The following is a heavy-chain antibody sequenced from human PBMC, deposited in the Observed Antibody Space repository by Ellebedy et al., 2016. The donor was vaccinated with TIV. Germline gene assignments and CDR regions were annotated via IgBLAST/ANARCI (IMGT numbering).Heavy chain of an antibody. CDR3: ARTPARGWFDH. V-gene: IGHV4-39*07. CDR2: IQYTGST. D-gene: IGHD3-10*01. Sequence: MPSETLSLTCTVSGGSISSSGPYWGWIRQPPGKGLEWIGSIQYTGSTYYNPSLRSRVTISIDRSKNQFSLKLSSVTATDTGVSYCARTPARGWFDHWGQGTLVTVSS. J-gene: IGHJ5*02. CDR1: GGSISSSGPY.